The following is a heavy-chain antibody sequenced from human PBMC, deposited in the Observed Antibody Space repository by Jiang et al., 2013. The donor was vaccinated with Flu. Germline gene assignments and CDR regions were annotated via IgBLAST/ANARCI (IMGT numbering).Heavy chain of an antibody. CDR1: GFTFSNYA. CDR2: ISDSGGST. CDR3: AKADSSSWYIGKDKFDY. J-gene: IGHJ4*02. Sequence: VQLVESGGGLVQPGGSLRLSCAASGFTFSNYAMSWVRQAPGKGLEWVSAISDSGGSTYYADSVKGRFTISRDNSKNTLYLQMNSLRAEDTAVYYCAKADSSSWYIGKDKFDYWGQGTLVTVSS. D-gene: IGHD6-13*01. V-gene: IGHV3-23*04.